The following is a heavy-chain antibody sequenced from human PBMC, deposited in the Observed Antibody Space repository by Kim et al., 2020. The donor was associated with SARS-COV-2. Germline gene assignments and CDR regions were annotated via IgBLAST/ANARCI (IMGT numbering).Heavy chain of an antibody. J-gene: IGHJ4*02. V-gene: IGHV1-46*01. Sequence: ASVKVSCKASGYTFTSYYMHWVRQAPGQGLEWMGIINPSGGSTSYAQKFQGRVTMTRDTSTSTVYMELSSLRSEDTAVYYCARDLGYGSGSYYNRGFDYWGQGTLVTVSS. CDR3: ARDLGYGSGSYYNRGFDY. CDR2: INPSGGST. D-gene: IGHD3-10*01. CDR1: GYTFTSYY.